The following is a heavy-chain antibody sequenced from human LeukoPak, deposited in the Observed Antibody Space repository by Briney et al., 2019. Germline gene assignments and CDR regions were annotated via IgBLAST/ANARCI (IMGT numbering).Heavy chain of an antibody. CDR1: GGSISGYH. CDR3: ARGRSRITMVRGVIPQATPFDY. V-gene: IGHV4-59*12. J-gene: IGHJ4*02. Sequence: PSETLSLTCTVSGGSISGYHCSWIRQPPGKGLEWIGYIYYSGSTNYNPSLKSRVTISLDTSKNQFSLKLSSVTAADTAVYFCARGRSRITMVRGVIPQATPFDYWGQGTLVTVSS. CDR2: IYYSGST. D-gene: IGHD3-10*01.